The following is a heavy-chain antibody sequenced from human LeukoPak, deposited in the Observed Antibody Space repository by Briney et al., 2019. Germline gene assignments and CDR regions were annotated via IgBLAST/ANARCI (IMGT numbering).Heavy chain of an antibody. D-gene: IGHD3-10*01. V-gene: IGHV3-64D*06. Sequence: GGSLRLSCSASGFTFSSYAMHWVRQAPGKGLEYVSGISSNGGSTYYADSVKGRFTISRDNSKNTLYLQMSSLRAEDTAVYYCVKDQGLWFGESDAFDIWGQGTMVTVSS. J-gene: IGHJ3*02. CDR3: VKDQGLWFGESDAFDI. CDR2: ISSNGGST. CDR1: GFTFSSYA.